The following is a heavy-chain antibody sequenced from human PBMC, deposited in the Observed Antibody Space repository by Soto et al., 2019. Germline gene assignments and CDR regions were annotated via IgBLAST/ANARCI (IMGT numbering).Heavy chain of an antibody. J-gene: IGHJ3*01. CDR1: SGSITSDSYN. CDR3: ARCSGNAFDV. V-gene: IGHV4-39*01. CDR2: IYYTGST. Sequence: QLQLQESGPGLMKPSETLSLACTVSSGSITSDSYNWDWIRQPPGKGLQWIGNIYYTGSTDYNPSLKSRVMISADTSKNQFSLKLNSVTAADTAVYYCARCSGNAFDVWGHGTSVIVS.